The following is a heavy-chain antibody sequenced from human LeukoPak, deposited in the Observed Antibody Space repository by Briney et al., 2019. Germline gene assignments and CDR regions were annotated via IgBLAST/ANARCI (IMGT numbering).Heavy chain of an antibody. CDR1: GYSFTSYW. J-gene: IGHJ4*02. CDR3: ARDSHCSSTSCHFDY. CDR2: IDPSDSYT. Sequence: GESLKFSCQGSGYSFTSYWISWVRQMPGKGLEWMGRIDPSDSYTNYSPSFQGHVTISADKSISTAYLQWSSLKASDTAMYYCARDSHCSSTSCHFDYWGQGTLVTVSS. V-gene: IGHV5-10-1*01. D-gene: IGHD2-2*01.